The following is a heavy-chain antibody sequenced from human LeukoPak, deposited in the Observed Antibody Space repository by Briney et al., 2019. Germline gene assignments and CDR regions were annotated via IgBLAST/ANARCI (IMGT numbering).Heavy chain of an antibody. Sequence: GGSLRLSYAASAFTFSTYAMSWVRQAPGKGLEWVSVISGSGDGTYYADSLKGRFTISRDNSKNTLYLQMHSLRAEDTAVYYCARVYLTTVTISYFDLWGRGTLVTVSS. J-gene: IGHJ2*01. V-gene: IGHV3-23*01. D-gene: IGHD4-17*01. CDR1: AFTFSTYA. CDR3: ARVYLTTVTISYFDL. CDR2: ISGSGDGT.